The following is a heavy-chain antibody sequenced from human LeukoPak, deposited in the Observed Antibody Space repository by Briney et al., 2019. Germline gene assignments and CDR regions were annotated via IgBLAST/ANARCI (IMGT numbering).Heavy chain of an antibody. CDR1: GYTFTGYY. D-gene: IGHD2-15*01. Sequence: ASVKVSCKASGYTFTGYYMHWVRQAPGQGLEWMGRINPNSGGTNYAQKFQGRVTMTRDTSISTAYMELSRLRSDDPAVYYCARAGYCSGGSCYPNFDYWGQGTLVTVSS. V-gene: IGHV1-2*06. J-gene: IGHJ4*02. CDR2: INPNSGGT. CDR3: ARAGYCSGGSCYPNFDY.